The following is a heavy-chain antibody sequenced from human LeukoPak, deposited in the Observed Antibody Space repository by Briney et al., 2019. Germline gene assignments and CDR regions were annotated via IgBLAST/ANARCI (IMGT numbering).Heavy chain of an antibody. V-gene: IGHV4-31*03. J-gene: IGHJ6*02. D-gene: IGHD2-21*02. CDR1: GGSISSGGYY. CDR3: ARGLHIVVVTADYYYGMDV. Sequence: SETLSLTCTVSGGSISSGGYYWSWIRQHPGKGLEWIGYIYYSGSTYYNPSLKSRVTISVDTSKNQFSLKLSSVTAADTAVYYCARGLHIVVVTADYYYGMDVWGQGTTVTVSS. CDR2: IYYSGST.